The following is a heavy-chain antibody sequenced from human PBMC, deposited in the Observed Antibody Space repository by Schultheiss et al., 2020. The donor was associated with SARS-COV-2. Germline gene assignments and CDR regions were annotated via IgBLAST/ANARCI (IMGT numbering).Heavy chain of an antibody. CDR2: INPNSGGT. J-gene: IGHJ4*02. Sequence: ASVKVSCKASGYTFTGYYMHWVRQAPGQGLEWMGWINPNSGGTNYAQKFQGRVTITADKSTSTAYMELSSLRSEDTAVYYCARERVLYSSSWSWLFDYWGQGTLVTVSS. CDR3: ARERVLYSSSWSWLFDY. D-gene: IGHD6-13*01. CDR1: GYTFTGYY. V-gene: IGHV1-2*02.